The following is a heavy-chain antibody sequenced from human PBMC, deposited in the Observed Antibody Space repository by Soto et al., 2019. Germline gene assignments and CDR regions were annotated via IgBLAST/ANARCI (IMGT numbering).Heavy chain of an antibody. J-gene: IGHJ4*02. Sequence: SQTLSLTCAISGDSVSTNSATWDWIRQSPSRGLEWLGRTYYRSNWYTDYAVSVKGRITISPDTSHNQLSLQLTSVTPDDTAVYYCARVIGNSLLDSWGKGTLVTVAS. V-gene: IGHV6-1*01. D-gene: IGHD3-10*01. CDR1: GDSVSTNSAT. CDR3: ARVIGNSLLDS. CDR2: TYYRSNWYT.